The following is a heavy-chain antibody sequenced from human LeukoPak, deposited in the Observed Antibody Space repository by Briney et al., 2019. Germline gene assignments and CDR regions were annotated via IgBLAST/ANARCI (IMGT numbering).Heavy chain of an antibody. CDR1: SGSISTSNYY. J-gene: IGHJ4*02. D-gene: IGHD6-13*01. CDR3: ARVGSWYGEVY. CDR2: IFYSGST. Sequence: SETLSLTCTVSSGSISTSNYYWGWVRQPPGKALEWIGNIFYSGSTYYSPSLKSRVTISLDTSRNQFSLKLNSVTAADTAVYYCARVGSWYGEVYWGQGTLVTVSS. V-gene: IGHV4-39*07.